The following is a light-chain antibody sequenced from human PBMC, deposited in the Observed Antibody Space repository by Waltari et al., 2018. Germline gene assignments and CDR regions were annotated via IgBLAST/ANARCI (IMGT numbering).Light chain of an antibody. CDR3: GAWDSSLNAWV. J-gene: IGLJ3*02. CDR2: EIN. CDR1: SSNIGNKY. V-gene: IGLV1-51*02. Sequence: QSVLTQPPSVSAAPGQKVTISCSGSSSNIGNKYVSWYQQLPGTAPKLLIHEINKRPSGIPDRFFVSESDTSATLGITGLQTGDEADYYCGAWDSSLNAWVFGGGTKVTVL.